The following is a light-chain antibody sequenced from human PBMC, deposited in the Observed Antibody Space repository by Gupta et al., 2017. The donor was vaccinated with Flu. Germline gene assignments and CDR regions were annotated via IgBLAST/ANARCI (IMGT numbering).Light chain of an antibody. CDR2: KVT. J-gene: IGLJ1*01. V-gene: IGLV2-8*01. CDR3: SSYGYSRV. CDR1: SSDIGRYNY. Sequence: QSVLTQPPSASGSPGQSVAISCTGTSSDIGRYNYVSWYQQYPGKAPKLIIDKVTKRPSGVPDRFSGSKSGNTASLTVSGRRGEDEDDYYCSSYGYSRVFGTGTKVTVL.